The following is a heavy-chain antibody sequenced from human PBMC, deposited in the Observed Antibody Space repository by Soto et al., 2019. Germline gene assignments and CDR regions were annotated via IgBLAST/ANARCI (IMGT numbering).Heavy chain of an antibody. CDR2: LYNHGKT. D-gene: IGHD1-1*01. CDR1: GFIVSSSH. Sequence: GGSLRLSCVVSGFIVSSSHMIWVRQAPGKGLEGVSILYNHGKTNYVDSVKGRFTITRDNSKNTVYLQMNSLRVEDTAVYYCARLTEAERHWGQGALVTVSS. V-gene: IGHV3-53*01. CDR3: ARLTEAERH. J-gene: IGHJ4*02.